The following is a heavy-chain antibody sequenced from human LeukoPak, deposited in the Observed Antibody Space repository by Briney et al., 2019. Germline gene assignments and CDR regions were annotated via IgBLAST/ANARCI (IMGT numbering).Heavy chain of an antibody. Sequence: GGSLRLSCAASGFSFSSFAMSWVRQAPGKGLEWVSVISGLGDSTNYAESVKGRFTISRDNSKNTVYLLMNSLRGEDTAVYYCAKGPAKYSGYDYFESWGQGTLVTVSS. CDR2: ISGLGDST. V-gene: IGHV3-23*01. J-gene: IGHJ4*02. CDR1: GFSFSSFA. CDR3: AKGPAKYSGYDYFES. D-gene: IGHD5-12*01.